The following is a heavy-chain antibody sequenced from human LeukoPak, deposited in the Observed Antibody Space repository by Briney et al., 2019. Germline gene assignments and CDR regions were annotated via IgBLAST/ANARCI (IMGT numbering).Heavy chain of an antibody. J-gene: IGHJ4*02. CDR3: ARRRYNWQDGFDY. D-gene: IGHD1-20*01. CDR1: GFTFSSSE. CDR2: ISSASTM. Sequence: GGSLRLSCAASGFTFSSSEVNWVRQAPGKGLGWVSHISSASTMSYAESVKGRFTISRDNAENSVFLQMNSLRAEDTAVYYCARRRYNWQDGFDYWGQGTLVTVSS. V-gene: IGHV3-48*03.